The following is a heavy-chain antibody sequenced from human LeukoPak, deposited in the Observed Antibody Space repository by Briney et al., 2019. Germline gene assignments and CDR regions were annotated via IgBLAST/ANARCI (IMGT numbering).Heavy chain of an antibody. CDR1: GGSITSTNW. V-gene: IGHV4-4*02. Sequence: PSETLSLTCGVSGGSITSTNWWSWVRQPPGQGLEWIGEISLSGHTNYNPSLKSRVTMALDKSKNHLSLNLTSVTAADTAVYYCSRENGAFSPFGYWGQGTLVTVPS. CDR2: ISLSGHT. J-gene: IGHJ4*02. CDR3: SRENGAFSPFGY. D-gene: IGHD2-8*01.